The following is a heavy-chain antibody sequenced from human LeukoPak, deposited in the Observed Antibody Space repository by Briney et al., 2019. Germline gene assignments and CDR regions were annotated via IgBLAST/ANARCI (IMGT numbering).Heavy chain of an antibody. CDR1: GFTFSSYS. J-gene: IGHJ4*02. Sequence: GGSLRLSCAASGFTFSSYSMNWVRQAPGKGLEWASYISSSSSTIYYADSVKGRFTISRDNAKNSLYLQMNSLRAEDTAVYYCARAGRGGDGYKAFDYWGQGTLVTVSS. CDR3: ARAGRGGDGYKAFDY. V-gene: IGHV3-48*01. D-gene: IGHD5-24*01. CDR2: ISSSSSTI.